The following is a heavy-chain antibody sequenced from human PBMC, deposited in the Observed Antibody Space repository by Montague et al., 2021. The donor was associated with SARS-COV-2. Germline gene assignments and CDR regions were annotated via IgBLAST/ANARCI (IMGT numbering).Heavy chain of an antibody. CDR3: AKDSRIVIAAAGTNYYYYGMDV. D-gene: IGHD6-13*01. CDR2: IYSGGSST. V-gene: IGHV3-23*03. J-gene: IGHJ6*02. CDR1: GFTFSSYA. Sequence: SLRLSCAASGFTFSSYAMSWVRQAPGKGLEWVSVIYSGGSSTYYADSVKGRFTISRDNSKNTLYLQMNSLRAEDTAVYYCAKDSRIVIAAAGTNYYYYGMDVWPRDHGHRLL.